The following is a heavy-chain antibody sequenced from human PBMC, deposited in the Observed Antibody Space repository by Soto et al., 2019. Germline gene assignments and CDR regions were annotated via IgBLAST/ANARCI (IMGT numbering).Heavy chain of an antibody. CDR2: IYYSGST. J-gene: IGHJ4*02. CDR1: GGSISSGDYY. CDR3: AREALRTGYSFDY. V-gene: IGHV4-30-4*01. Sequence: SETLSLTCTVSGGSISSGDYYWSWIRQPPGKGLEWIGYIYYSGSTYYNPSLKSRVTISVDTSKNQFSLKLSSVTAADTAVYYCAREALRTGYSFDYWGQGTLVTVSS. D-gene: IGHD5-18*01.